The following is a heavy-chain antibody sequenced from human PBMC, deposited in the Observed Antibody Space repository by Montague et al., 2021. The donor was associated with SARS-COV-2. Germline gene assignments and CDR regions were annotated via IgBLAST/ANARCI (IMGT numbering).Heavy chain of an antibody. CDR1: GFSLSTSGMC. J-gene: IGHJ4*02. CDR3: ARMDAGPTSYDY. V-gene: IGHV2-70*11. D-gene: IGHD2-2*01. Sequence: PALVKPTQTLTLTCTFSGFSLSTSGMCVSWIRQPPGKALEWLARXDWVDDKYYSTSLKTRLTISKDTSKNQVVLTMTNMDPVDTATYYCARMDAGPTSYDYWGQGTLVTVSS. CDR2: XDWVDDK.